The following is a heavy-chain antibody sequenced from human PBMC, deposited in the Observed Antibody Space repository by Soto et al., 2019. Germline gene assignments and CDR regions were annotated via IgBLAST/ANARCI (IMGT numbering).Heavy chain of an antibody. CDR3: MLGSGWKDFDY. D-gene: IGHD3-22*01. CDR1: GGSISSSSYY. Sequence: SETLSLTCTVSGGSISSSSYYWGWIRQPPGKGLEWIGNIYYSGSTYYNPSLKSRVTISVDTSKNQFSLKLSPVTAADTAVYYCMLGSGWKDFDYCGQGTLVTVSS. J-gene: IGHJ4*02. CDR2: IYYSGST. V-gene: IGHV4-39*01.